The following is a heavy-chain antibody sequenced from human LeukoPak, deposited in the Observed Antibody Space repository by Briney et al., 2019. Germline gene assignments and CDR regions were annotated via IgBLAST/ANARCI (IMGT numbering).Heavy chain of an antibody. CDR1: GGSFSGYY. V-gene: IGHV4-34*01. Sequence: PSETLSLTCAVYGGSFSGYYWSWIRPPPGKGLEWIGEINHSGSTNYNPSLKSRVTISVDTSKNQFSLKLSSVTAADTAVYYCARGLKYSSGHEGLDYWGQGTLVTVSS. CDR3: ARGLKYSSGHEGLDY. D-gene: IGHD6-19*01. CDR2: INHSGST. J-gene: IGHJ4*02.